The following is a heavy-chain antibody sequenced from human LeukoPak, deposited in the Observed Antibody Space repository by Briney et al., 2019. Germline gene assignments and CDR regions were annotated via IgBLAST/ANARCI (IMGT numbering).Heavy chain of an antibody. CDR3: ASIVGGYYDSSGLDY. CDR2: IIPILGIA. CDR1: GGTFSSYA. D-gene: IGHD3-22*01. Sequence: SAKVSCKASGGTFSSYAISWVRQAPGQGLEWMGRIIPILGIANYAQKFQGRVTITADKSTSTAYMELSSLRSEDTAVYYCASIVGGYYDSSGLDYWGQGTLVTVSS. J-gene: IGHJ4*02. V-gene: IGHV1-69*04.